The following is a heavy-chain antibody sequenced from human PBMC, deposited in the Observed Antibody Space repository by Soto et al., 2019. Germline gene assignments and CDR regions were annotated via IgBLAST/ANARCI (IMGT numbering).Heavy chain of an antibody. CDR1: GFTFSDYY. V-gene: IGHV3-11*06. D-gene: IGHD3-3*01. CDR3: AGGVVEWLSGVFDI. J-gene: IGHJ3*02. Sequence: GGSLRLSCAASGFTFSDYYMSWIRQAPGKGLEWVSYISSSNSYTNYADSVKGRFTISRDNAKNSLYLQMNSLRAEDTAVYYCAGGVVEWLSGVFDIWGQGTMVTVSS. CDR2: ISSSNSYT.